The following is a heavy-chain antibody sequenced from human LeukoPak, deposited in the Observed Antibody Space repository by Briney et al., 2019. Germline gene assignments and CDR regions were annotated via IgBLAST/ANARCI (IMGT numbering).Heavy chain of an antibody. CDR1: GGSFSGYY. Sequence: PSETLSLTCAVYGGSFSGYYWSWIRQPPGKGLEWIGEINHSGSTNYNPSLKGRVTISVDTSKNQFSLKLSSVTAADTAVYYCASGSTMYSSSSDWGQGTLVTVSS. J-gene: IGHJ4*02. V-gene: IGHV4-34*01. CDR3: ASGSTMYSSSSD. CDR2: INHSGST. D-gene: IGHD6-6*01.